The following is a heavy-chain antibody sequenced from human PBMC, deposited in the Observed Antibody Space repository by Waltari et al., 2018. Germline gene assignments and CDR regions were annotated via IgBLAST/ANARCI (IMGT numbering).Heavy chain of an antibody. CDR2: IYYTGST. CDR3: ARRIATQRDSFDY. D-gene: IGHD6-6*01. J-gene: IGHJ4*02. CDR1: NGPIASSGYY. V-gene: IGHV4-39*01. Sequence: QVQLQESGPGLVKPSETLSLTCIVSNGPIASSGYYWGWIRQPPGKGLGWIGNIYYTGSTYYPPSLKSRVAMSVDTSKNHFSLTLSFVTAADTAVYYCARRIATQRDSFDYWGQGIPVTVSS.